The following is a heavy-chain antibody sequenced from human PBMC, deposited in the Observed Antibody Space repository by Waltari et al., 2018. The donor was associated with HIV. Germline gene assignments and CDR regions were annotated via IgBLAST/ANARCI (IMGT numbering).Heavy chain of an antibody. J-gene: IGHJ5*02. CDR1: GYTFTTYA. Sequence: QVQLVQSGAEVKNPGASVKVSCKASGYTFTTYAIQWVRQAPGQRLEWMGWINDGNGNTKYSQNFQDRVTFTRDTSASTAYMELSSLRSEDTALYYCARTYDILTGFGWFDPWGQGTLVTVSS. V-gene: IGHV1-3*01. D-gene: IGHD3-9*01. CDR3: ARTYDILTGFGWFDP. CDR2: INDGNGNT.